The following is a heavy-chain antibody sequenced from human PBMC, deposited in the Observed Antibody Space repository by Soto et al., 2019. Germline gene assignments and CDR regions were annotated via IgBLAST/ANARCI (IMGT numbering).Heavy chain of an antibody. CDR1: GFTFSSYG. V-gene: IGHV3-30*18. CDR3: AKDYTDYGDHLFDY. CDR2: ISYDGSNK. D-gene: IGHD4-17*01. J-gene: IGHJ4*02. Sequence: QVQLVESGGGVVQPGRSLRLSCAASGFTFSSYGMHWVRQAPGKGLEWVAVISYDGSNKYYADSVKGRFTISRDNSKNTLYLQMNSLRAEYTAVYYCAKDYTDYGDHLFDYWGQGTLVTVSS.